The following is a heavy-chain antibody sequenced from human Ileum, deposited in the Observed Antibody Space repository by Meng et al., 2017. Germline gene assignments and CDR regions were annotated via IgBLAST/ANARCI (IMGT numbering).Heavy chain of an antibody. J-gene: IGHJ4*02. V-gene: IGHV1-2*02. CDR1: GYTFTDYY. CDR2: IYSKIGAT. Sequence: ASVKVSCKASGYTFTDYYIHWVRQAPGQGLEWMGWIYSKIGATNYAQKFQGRVTMTRDTSISTAYMELTRLTSDDTAVYYCVRDVTRGGYWGQGTQVTVSS. CDR3: VRDVTRGGY. D-gene: IGHD2-2*01.